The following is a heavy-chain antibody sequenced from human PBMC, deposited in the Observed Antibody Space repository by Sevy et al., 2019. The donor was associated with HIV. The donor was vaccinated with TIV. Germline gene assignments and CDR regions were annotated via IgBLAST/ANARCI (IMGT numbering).Heavy chain of an antibody. CDR3: ARDVGGGYFDY. V-gene: IGHV3-7*03. CDR2: IKPDESES. CDR1: GFTFNNFW. J-gene: IGHJ4*01. Sequence: GGSLRLSCVASGFTFNNFWMAWVRQAPGKGLEWFANIKPDESESNHVGSVKGRFTISRDNAKNSLYLQMNSLTAEDTAVYYCARDVGGGYFDYWGQGTLVSVSS. D-gene: IGHD3-16*01.